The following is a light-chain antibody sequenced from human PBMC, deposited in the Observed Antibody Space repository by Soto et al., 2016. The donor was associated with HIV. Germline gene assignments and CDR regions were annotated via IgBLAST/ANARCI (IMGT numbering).Light chain of an antibody. J-gene: IGKJ1*01. CDR3: MQGTHFPRT. V-gene: IGKV2-28*01. Sequence: DIVMTQSPLSLPVTPGEPASISCRSSQSLLHRNGYDYLNWYLQKPGQSPQLLIYLGSNRASGVPDRFSGAGSGTDFALKISRVEAEDVGIYYCMQGTHFPRTFGQGTKVEIK. CDR1: QSLLHRNGYDY. CDR2: LGS.